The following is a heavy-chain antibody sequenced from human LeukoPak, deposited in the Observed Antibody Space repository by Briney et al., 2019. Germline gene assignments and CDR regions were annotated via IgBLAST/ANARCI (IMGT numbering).Heavy chain of an antibody. CDR1: GGSISSYY. V-gene: IGHV4-59*01. D-gene: IGHD1-26*01. Sequence: SETLSLTCTVSGGSISSYYWSWIRQPPGKGLEWIGYIYYGGSTNYNPSLKSRVTISVDTSKNQFSLKLSSVTAADTAVYYCASSIVGATPFDYWGQGTLVTVSS. CDR2: IYYGGST. J-gene: IGHJ4*02. CDR3: ASSIVGATPFDY.